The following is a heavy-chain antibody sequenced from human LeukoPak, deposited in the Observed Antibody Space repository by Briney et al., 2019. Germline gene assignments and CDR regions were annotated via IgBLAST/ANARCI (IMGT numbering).Heavy chain of an antibody. D-gene: IGHD3-10*01. J-gene: IGHJ4*02. Sequence: ASVKVSCKASGYTFTGYYMHWVRQAPGQGLEWMGWINPNSGGTSYAQKFQGRVTMTRDTSISTAYMELSRLRSDDTAVYYCAREYYYGSGSYLDYWGQGTLVTVSS. V-gene: IGHV1-2*02. CDR1: GYTFTGYY. CDR3: AREYYYGSGSYLDY. CDR2: INPNSGGT.